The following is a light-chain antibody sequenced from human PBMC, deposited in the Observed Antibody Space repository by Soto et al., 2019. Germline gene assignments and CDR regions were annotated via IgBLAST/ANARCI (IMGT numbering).Light chain of an antibody. CDR1: QEINNW. CDR2: KVS. V-gene: IGKV1-5*03. Sequence: DIQMTQSPSTLSASVGDRVTITCRASQEINNWLAWYQQKPGKVPKLLIYKVSNLESGVPSRFSGSGSGTEFTLTISSLQPDDFATYYCLEYKSYSLITFGQGTRLENK. CDR3: LEYKSYSLIT. J-gene: IGKJ5*01.